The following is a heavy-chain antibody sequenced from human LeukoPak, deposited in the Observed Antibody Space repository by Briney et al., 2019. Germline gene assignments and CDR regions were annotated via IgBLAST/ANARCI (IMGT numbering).Heavy chain of an antibody. CDR2: INPSGDST. D-gene: IGHD2-21*02. V-gene: IGHV1-46*01. CDR3: AREDSSYCGGDCYSRYFQH. CDR1: VYTSTRYN. Sequence: ATVKVSCKASVYTSTRYNMHWVRQAPGQGLECMRIINPSGDSTSYAQKFQGRDTMTRDTSTSTVHMELCSLRSEDTAVYYCAREDSSYCGGDCYSRYFQHWGQGTLVTVYS. J-gene: IGHJ1*01.